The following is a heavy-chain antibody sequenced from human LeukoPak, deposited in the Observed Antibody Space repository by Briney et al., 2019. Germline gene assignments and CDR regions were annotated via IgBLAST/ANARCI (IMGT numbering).Heavy chain of an antibody. CDR3: ARAVAGIG. J-gene: IGHJ4*02. Sequence: SETLSLTCTVYGGSFSGYHWSWIRQPPGKGLEWIGEINHSGSTNYNPSLKSRVTISVDTSKNQLSLELSSVTAADTAVYYCARAVAGIGWGQGTLVTVSS. V-gene: IGHV4-34*01. D-gene: IGHD6-19*01. CDR1: GGSFSGYH. CDR2: INHSGST.